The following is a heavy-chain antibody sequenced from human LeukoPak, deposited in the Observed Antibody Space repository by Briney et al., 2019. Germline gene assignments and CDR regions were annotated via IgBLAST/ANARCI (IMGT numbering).Heavy chain of an antibody. V-gene: IGHV1-2*06. CDR1: GYTFTGYY. D-gene: IGHD3-10*01. CDR2: INPNSGGT. Sequence: ASVKVSCKASGYTFTGYYMHWVGQAPGQGLEWMGRINPNSGGTNYAQKFQGRVTMTRDTSISTAYMELSRLRSDDTAVYYCARERITMVRGVISSSGYWGQGTLVTVSS. CDR3: ARERITMVRGVISSSGY. J-gene: IGHJ4*02.